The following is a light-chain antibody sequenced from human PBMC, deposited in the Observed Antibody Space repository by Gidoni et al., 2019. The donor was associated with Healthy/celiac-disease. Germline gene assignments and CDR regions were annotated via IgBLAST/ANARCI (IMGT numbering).Light chain of an antibody. Sequence: DIVMTQSPDSLAVSLGERATINCKSSQSVLYRSNNKNYLAWYQQKPGQPPKLLIYWASTRESGVPDRFSGSGSGTDFTLTIRSLQAEDVAVYYCQQYYSTLTFGGGTKVEIK. V-gene: IGKV4-1*01. CDR1: QSVLYRSNNKNY. CDR2: WAS. CDR3: QQYYSTLT. J-gene: IGKJ4*01.